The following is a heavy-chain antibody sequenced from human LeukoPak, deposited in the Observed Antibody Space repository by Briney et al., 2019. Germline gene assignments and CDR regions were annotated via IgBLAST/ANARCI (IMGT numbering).Heavy chain of an antibody. D-gene: IGHD6-13*01. CDR3: ARVGVAYSSSWYGGGSNWFDP. J-gene: IGHJ5*02. CDR1: GGSISSGGYY. V-gene: IGHV4-31*03. Sequence: SQTLSLTCTVSGGSISSGGYYWSWIRQHPGKGLEWIGYIYYSGSTYYNPSLKSRVTISVDTSKNQFSLKLSSVTAADTAVYYCARVGVAYSSSWYGGGSNWFDPWGQGTLVTVSS. CDR2: IYYSGST.